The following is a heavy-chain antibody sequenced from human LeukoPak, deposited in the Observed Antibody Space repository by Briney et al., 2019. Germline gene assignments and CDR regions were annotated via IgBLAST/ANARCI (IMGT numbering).Heavy chain of an antibody. CDR2: INHSGST. D-gene: IGHD3-10*01. CDR1: GGSFSGYY. V-gene: IGHV4-34*01. CDR3: ARHRAIHWFDP. J-gene: IGHJ5*02. Sequence: SETLSLTCAVYGGSFSGYYWSWIRQPPGKGLEWIGEINHSGSTNYNPSLKSRVTISVDTSKNQFSLKLSSVTAADTAVYYCARHRAIHWFDPWGQGTLVTVSS.